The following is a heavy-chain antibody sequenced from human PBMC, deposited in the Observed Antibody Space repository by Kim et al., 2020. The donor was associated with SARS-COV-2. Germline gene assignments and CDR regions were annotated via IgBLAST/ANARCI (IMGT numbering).Heavy chain of an antibody. CDR3: AREWEPTDFDY. J-gene: IGHJ4*02. Sequence: NPTYAQGFPGRFVFSLDTSVSTAYLQISSLKAEDTAVYYCAREWEPTDFDYWGQGTLVTVSS. CDR2: NP. D-gene: IGHD1-26*01. V-gene: IGHV7-4-1*02.